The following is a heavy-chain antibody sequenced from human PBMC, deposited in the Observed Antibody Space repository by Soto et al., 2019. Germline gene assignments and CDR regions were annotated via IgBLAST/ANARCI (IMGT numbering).Heavy chain of an antibody. Sequence: QVQLVQSGAEVKKPGASVKVSCKSSGYTFTSYGISWVRQAPGQGLAWMGWIITYNGNTNYAQKLPGRVTLTTDTSTSTAYMEMRSLRSDDTDVYYCARAPLGWYFDLWGRGTLVTVSS. J-gene: IGHJ2*01. V-gene: IGHV1-18*01. CDR2: IITYNGNT. CDR3: ARAPLGWYFDL. CDR1: GYTFTSYG.